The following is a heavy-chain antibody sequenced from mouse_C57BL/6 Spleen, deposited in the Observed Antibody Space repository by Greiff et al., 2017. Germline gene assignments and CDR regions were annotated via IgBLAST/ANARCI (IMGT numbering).Heavy chain of an antibody. CDR2: IYPGDGDT. Sequence: QVQLQQSGPELVKPGASVKISCKASGYAFSSSWMNWVKQRPGKGLEWIGRIYPGDGDTNYNGKFKGKATLTADKSSSTAYMQLSSLTSEDSAVYFCARYRLSYAMDYWGKGTSVTVSS. J-gene: IGHJ4*01. CDR3: ARYRLSYAMDY. V-gene: IGHV1-82*01. CDR1: GYAFSSSW.